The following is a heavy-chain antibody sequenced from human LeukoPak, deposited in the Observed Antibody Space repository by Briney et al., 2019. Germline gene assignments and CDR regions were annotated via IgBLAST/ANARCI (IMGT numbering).Heavy chain of an antibody. CDR2: ISYDGSNK. V-gene: IGHV3-30-3*01. D-gene: IGHD6-13*01. J-gene: IGHJ6*02. CDR1: GFTFSSYA. CDR3: ARDPSYSSRRGFYGMDV. Sequence: GGSLRLSCAASGFTFSSYAMHWVRQAPGKGPEWVAVISYDGSNKYYADSVKGRFTISRDNSKNTLYLQMNSLRAEDTAVYYCARDPSYSSRRGFYGMDVWGQGTTVTVSS.